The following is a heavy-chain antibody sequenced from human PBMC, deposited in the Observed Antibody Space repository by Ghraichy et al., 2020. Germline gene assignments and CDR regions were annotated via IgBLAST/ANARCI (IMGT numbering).Heavy chain of an antibody. Sequence: GGSLRLSCAASGFTFSSYAMHWVRQAPGKGLEWVAVISYDGSNKYYADSVKGRFTISRDNSKNTLYLQMNSLRAEDTAVYYCAREIYQWGGNSVPFDYWGQGTLVTVSS. J-gene: IGHJ4*02. V-gene: IGHV3-30-3*01. CDR1: GFTFSSYA. CDR2: ISYDGSNK. CDR3: AREIYQWGGNSVPFDY. D-gene: IGHD4-23*01.